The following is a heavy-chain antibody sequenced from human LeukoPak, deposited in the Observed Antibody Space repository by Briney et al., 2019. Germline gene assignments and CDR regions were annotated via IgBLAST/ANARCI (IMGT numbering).Heavy chain of an antibody. J-gene: IGHJ4*02. CDR2: IYSGGST. Sequence: GSLRLSCAASGFTVSSNYMSWVRQAPGKGLEWVSVIYSGGSTYYADSVKGRFTISRDNSKNTLYLQMSSLRAEDTAVYYCAREWYSSGWYYFDYWGQGTLVTVSS. CDR3: AREWYSSGWYYFDY. V-gene: IGHV3-53*01. CDR1: GFTVSSNY. D-gene: IGHD6-19*01.